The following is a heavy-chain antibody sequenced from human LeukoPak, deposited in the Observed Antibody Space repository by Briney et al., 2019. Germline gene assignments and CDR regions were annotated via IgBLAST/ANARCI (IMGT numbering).Heavy chain of an antibody. J-gene: IGHJ5*02. CDR3: ARSALRVRGVIWFDP. Sequence: SETLSLTCTVSAYSISSGFYWGWIRQPPGKGLEWIGRIHTSGSTNYNPSLKSRVTMSVDTSKNQFSLKLYSVTAADTAVYYCARSALRVRGVIWFDPWGQGTLVTVSS. CDR2: IHTSGST. D-gene: IGHD3-10*01. CDR1: AYSISSGFY. V-gene: IGHV4-38-2*02.